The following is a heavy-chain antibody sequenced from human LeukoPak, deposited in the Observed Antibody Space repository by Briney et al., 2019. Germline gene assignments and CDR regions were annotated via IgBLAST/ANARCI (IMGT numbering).Heavy chain of an antibody. J-gene: IGHJ4*02. CDR1: GSSISSGTYYY. V-gene: IGHV4-31*03. CDR3: ARLNYYDSGSLTYSFDY. CDR2: IYYLGTT. D-gene: IGHD3-10*01. Sequence: PSQTLSLTCTVSGSSISSGTYYYWSWIRQHPGEAPEWMGYIYYLGTTYYNPSLKSRVSISVATSENQFSLKLTSVTAADTAVYYCARLNYYDSGSLTYSFDYWGQGTLVTVSP.